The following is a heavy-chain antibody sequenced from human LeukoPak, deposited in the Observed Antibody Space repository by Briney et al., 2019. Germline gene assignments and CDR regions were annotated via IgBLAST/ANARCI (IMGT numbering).Heavy chain of an antibody. Sequence: ASVKVSCKASGGSFTSYAFSLGRQAPGQGLEWMGRIIPILGIANYAQKFQGRVTITADKSTSTAYMELSSLRSEDTAVYYCARGNLIAAAQGLSYYGMDVWGQGTTVTVSS. CDR3: ARGNLIAAAQGLSYYGMDV. J-gene: IGHJ6*02. D-gene: IGHD6-13*01. V-gene: IGHV1-69*04. CDR1: GGSFTSYA. CDR2: IIPILGIA.